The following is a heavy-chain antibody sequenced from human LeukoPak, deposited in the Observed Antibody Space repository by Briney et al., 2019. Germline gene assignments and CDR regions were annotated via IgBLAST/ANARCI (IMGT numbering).Heavy chain of an antibody. J-gene: IGHJ4*02. Sequence: PGGSLRLSCAASGFTFSSYGMHWVRQAPGKGLEWVAFIRYDGSNKYYADSVKGRFTISRDNSKNTLYLQMNSLRAEDTAVYYCARVLWFGEEAFDYWGQGTLVTVSS. D-gene: IGHD3-10*01. CDR1: GFTFSSYG. V-gene: IGHV3-30*02. CDR3: ARVLWFGEEAFDY. CDR2: IRYDGSNK.